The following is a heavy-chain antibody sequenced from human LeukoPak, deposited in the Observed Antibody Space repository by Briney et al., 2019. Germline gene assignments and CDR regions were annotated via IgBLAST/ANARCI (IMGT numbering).Heavy chain of an antibody. D-gene: IGHD1-26*01. J-gene: IGHJ5*02. V-gene: IGHV4-34*01. CDR2: INHSGST. CDR1: GGSFSGYY. CDR3: ARAGDIVGATYWFDP. Sequence: SETLSLTCAVYGGSFSGYYWSWIRQPPGKGLEWIGEINHSGSTNYNPSLKSRVTISVDTSKNQFSLKLSSVTAADTAVYYCARAGDIVGATYWFDPWGQGTLVTVSS.